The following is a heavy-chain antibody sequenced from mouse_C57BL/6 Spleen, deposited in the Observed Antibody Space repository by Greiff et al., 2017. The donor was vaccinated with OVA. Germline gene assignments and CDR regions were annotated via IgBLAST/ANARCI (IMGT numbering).Heavy chain of an antibody. V-gene: IGHV5-16*01. D-gene: IGHD1-1*01. CDR2: INYDGSST. CDR3: AREATTVVGGYFDV. CDR1: GFTFSDYY. J-gene: IGHJ1*03. Sequence: EVMLVESEGGLVQPGSSMKLSCTASGFTFSDYYMAWVRQVPEKGLEWVANINYDGSSTYYLDSLKSRFIISRDNAKNILYLQMSSLKSEDTATYYCAREATTVVGGYFDVWGTGTTVTVSS.